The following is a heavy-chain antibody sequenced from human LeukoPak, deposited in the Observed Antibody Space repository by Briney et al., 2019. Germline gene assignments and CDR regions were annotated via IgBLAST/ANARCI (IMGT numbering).Heavy chain of an antibody. CDR2: IYYSGST. Sequence: SETLSLTCTVSGGSISSYYWSWIRQPPGNGLEWIGYIYYSGSTNYNPSLKSRVTISVDTSKNQFSLKLSSVTAADTAVYYCARHASILGVINWFDPWGQGTLVTVSS. J-gene: IGHJ5*02. CDR1: GGSISSYY. D-gene: IGHD3-3*01. CDR3: ARHASILGVINWFDP. V-gene: IGHV4-59*08.